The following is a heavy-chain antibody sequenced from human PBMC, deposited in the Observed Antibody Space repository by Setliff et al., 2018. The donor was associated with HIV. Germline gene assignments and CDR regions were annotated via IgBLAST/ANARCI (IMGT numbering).Heavy chain of an antibody. CDR1: GYTFSNYG. V-gene: IGHV1-18*01. CDR2: ISPYNGNT. J-gene: IGHJ4*02. D-gene: IGHD2-2*01. Sequence: ASVTVSCKASGYTFSNYGISLVRQAPGQGLEWMVWISPYNGNTNYVQKLQGRVTITTDTSTSTAYMELRSLRSDDTALYYCARKTTGSPSDYWGQGTLVTVSS. CDR3: ARKTTGSPSDY.